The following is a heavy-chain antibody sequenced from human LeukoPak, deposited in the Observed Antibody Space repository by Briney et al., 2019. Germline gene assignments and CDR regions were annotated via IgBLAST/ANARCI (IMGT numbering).Heavy chain of an antibody. J-gene: IGHJ4*02. Sequence: ASVKVSCKASGYTFTSYDINWVRQATGQGLEWMGWMNPNSGNTGYPLKFQGRVTMSRNTSISTAYMELSSLKSEDTAVYYCAKAGGGSGISDYWGQGTLVTVSS. V-gene: IGHV1-8*01. CDR1: GYTFTSYD. D-gene: IGHD3-16*01. CDR3: AKAGGGSGISDY. CDR2: MNPNSGNT.